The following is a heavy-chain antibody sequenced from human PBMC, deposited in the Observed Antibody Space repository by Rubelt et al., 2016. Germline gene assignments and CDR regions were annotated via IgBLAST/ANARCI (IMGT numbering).Heavy chain of an antibody. CDR3: ARIPGSGSSEINWFDP. V-gene: IGHV5-10-1*03. Sequence: EVQLVQSGAEVKKPGESLRISCKGSGYSFTSYWISWVRQMPGKGLEWMGRIDPSDTSTNSSPSLQGHVTISADKSISTAYLQWSSLKASDTAMYYCARIPGSGSSEINWFDPWGQGTLVTVSS. J-gene: IGHJ5*02. CDR2: IDPSDTST. CDR1: GYSFTSYW. D-gene: IGHD3-10*01.